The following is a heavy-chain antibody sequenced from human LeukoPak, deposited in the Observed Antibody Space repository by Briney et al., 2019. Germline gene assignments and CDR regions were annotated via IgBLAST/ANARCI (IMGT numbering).Heavy chain of an antibody. CDR2: INSDGYSI. V-gene: IGHV3-74*01. CDR3: ARGWVAGGMDV. Sequence: TGESLTLSCAVSGFTFSSYWMHWVRQVPGEGLVWVSRINSDGYSIGYADSVKGRFTITRDNAKNTLLLQVNSRRADDQAVHYCARGWVAGGMDVGGEGPTVSVSS. J-gene: IGHJ6*04. D-gene: IGHD6-19*01. CDR1: GFTFSSYW.